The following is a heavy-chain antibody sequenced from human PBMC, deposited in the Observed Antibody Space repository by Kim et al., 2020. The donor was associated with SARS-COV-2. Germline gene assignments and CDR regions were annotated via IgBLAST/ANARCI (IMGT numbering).Heavy chain of an antibody. CDR1: GFTFSDYY. CDR3: ARAPLYYYESSGYKEGAFDL. Sequence: GGSLRLSCAASGFTFSDYYMSWIRQASGTGLEWVSSISSSSSYTNYADSVKGRFTISRDNAKNSLYVQMNSLRAEDTAVYYCARAPLYYYESSGYKEGAFDLWGQGTMVTVSS. CDR2: ISSSSSYT. D-gene: IGHD3-22*01. V-gene: IGHV3-11*05. J-gene: IGHJ3*01.